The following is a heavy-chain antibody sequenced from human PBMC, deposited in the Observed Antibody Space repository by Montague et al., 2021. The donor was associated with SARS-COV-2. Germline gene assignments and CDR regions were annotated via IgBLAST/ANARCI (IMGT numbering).Heavy chain of an antibody. V-gene: IGHV4-39*01. CDR2: IFYRGNT. CDR3: ARLTTSGSIA. CDR1: GGSINNTSYD. J-gene: IGHJ5*02. D-gene: IGHD6-19*01. Sequence: SETLSLTCTVSGGSINNTSYDWGWLRQPPGKGLEWIGSIFYRGNTHYNASLKSRVTVSVDTSKNQFSLTLTSVTAADTALYYCARLTTSGSIAWGQGTLVTVSS.